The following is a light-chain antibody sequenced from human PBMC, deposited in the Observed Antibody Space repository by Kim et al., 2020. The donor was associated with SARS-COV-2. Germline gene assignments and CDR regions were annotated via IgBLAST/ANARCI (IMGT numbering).Light chain of an antibody. CDR3: SSYTSSSTPWV. CDR1: SSDVGGYNY. Sequence: QSINISCTETSSDVGGYNYVSWYQQHPGKAPKLMIYDVSKRPSGVSKRFSGSKSGNTASLTISGLQAEDEADYYCSSYTSSSTPWVFGGGTQLTVL. V-gene: IGLV2-14*04. J-gene: IGLJ3*02. CDR2: DVS.